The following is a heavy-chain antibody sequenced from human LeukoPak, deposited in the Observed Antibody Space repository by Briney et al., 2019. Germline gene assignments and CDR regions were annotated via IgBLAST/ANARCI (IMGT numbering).Heavy chain of an antibody. CDR1: GFTFSLYA. J-gene: IGHJ1*01. D-gene: IGHD2-21*02. Sequence: GGSLRLSCAASGFTFSLYAMHWVRQAPGKGLEWVAVISFDGSNKYYIDSVEGRFTISRDNSKNTLYLQMNSLRAEDTAVYYCARDPGDFYFTHWGQGALVTVSS. CDR2: ISFDGSNK. V-gene: IGHV3-30-3*01. CDR3: ARDPGDFYFTH.